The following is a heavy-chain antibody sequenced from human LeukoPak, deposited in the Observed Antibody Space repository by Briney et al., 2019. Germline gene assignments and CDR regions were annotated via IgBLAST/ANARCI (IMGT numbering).Heavy chain of an antibody. Sequence: PGGSLRLSCAASGFTFSSYWMHWVRQVPGEGLVWVSRINSDGSSTTYADSVKGRFTISRDNAENTLYLQMNSLRAEDTAVYYCARGGLPFGDFFDYWGQGTLVTVSS. D-gene: IGHD3-10*01. CDR2: INSDGSST. CDR3: ARGGLPFGDFFDY. J-gene: IGHJ4*02. CDR1: GFTFSSYW. V-gene: IGHV3-74*01.